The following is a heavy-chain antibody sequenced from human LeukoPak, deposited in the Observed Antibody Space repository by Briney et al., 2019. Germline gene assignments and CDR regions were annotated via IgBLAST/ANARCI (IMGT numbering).Heavy chain of an antibody. D-gene: IGHD3-10*01. J-gene: IGHJ4*02. Sequence: GGSLRLSCAVSGFTFTNYAMSWVRQAPGKGLEWVSAVSGTGGSTYYADSVKGRFTISRDNSKNTLHLQMNSLRAEDTAVYYCARGGDYYDSGSDYFDYWGQGTLVTVSS. CDR1: GFTFTNYA. CDR3: ARGGDYYDSGSDYFDY. V-gene: IGHV3-23*01. CDR2: VSGTGGST.